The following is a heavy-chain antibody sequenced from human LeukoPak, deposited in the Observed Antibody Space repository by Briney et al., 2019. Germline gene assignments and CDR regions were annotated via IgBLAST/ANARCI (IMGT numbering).Heavy chain of an antibody. D-gene: IGHD4-17*01. CDR2: INSISSYI. CDR1: GFTFSTYN. V-gene: IGHV3-21*01. Sequence: GGSLRLSCAASGFTFSTYNMNWVRQAPGKGLEWVSSINSISSYIYYADSVKGRFTISRDNAKNSLYLQMNSLRAEDTAVYYCARDFYGDYNWFDPWGQGTLVTVSS. J-gene: IGHJ5*02. CDR3: ARDFYGDYNWFDP.